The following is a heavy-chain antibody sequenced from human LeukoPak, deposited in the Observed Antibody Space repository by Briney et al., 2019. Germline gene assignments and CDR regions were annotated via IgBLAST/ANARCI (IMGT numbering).Heavy chain of an antibody. CDR3: ARDKCTNGVCWVFDY. D-gene: IGHD2-8*01. J-gene: IGHJ4*02. CDR2: ISSSSSYI. V-gene: IGHV3-21*01. Sequence: TGGSLRLSCAASGFTFSSYSMNWVRQAPGKELEWVSSISSSSSYIYYADSVKGRFTISRDNAKNSLYLQMNSLRAEDTAVYYCARDKCTNGVCWVFDYWGQGTLVTVSS. CDR1: GFTFSSYS.